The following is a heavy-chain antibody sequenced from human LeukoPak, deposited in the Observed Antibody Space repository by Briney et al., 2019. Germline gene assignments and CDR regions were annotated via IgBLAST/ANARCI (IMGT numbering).Heavy chain of an antibody. J-gene: IGHJ3*02. V-gene: IGHV4-59*01. Sequence: SETLSLTCTVSGGSISSYYWSWIRQPPGKGLEWIGYIYYSGSTNYNPSLKSRVTISVDTSKNQFSLKLSSVTAADTAVYYCARANSGGYFAFDIWGQGTMVTVSS. CDR3: ARANSGGYFAFDI. CDR2: IYYSGST. CDR1: GGSISSYY. D-gene: IGHD1-26*01.